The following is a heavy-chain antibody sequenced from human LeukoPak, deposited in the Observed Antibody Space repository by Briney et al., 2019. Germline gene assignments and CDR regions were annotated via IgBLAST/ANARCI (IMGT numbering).Heavy chain of an antibody. D-gene: IGHD3-22*01. CDR1: GYTFTSYY. CDR3: ARQSSGYYYYYYYMDV. CDR2: INPNSGGT. J-gene: IGHJ6*03. V-gene: IGHV1-2*02. Sequence: ASVKVSCKASGYTFTSYYMHWVRQAPGQGLEWMGWINPNSGGTNYAQKFQGRVTMTRDTSISTAYMELSRLRSDDTAVYYCARQSSGYYYYYYYMDVWGKGTTVTISS.